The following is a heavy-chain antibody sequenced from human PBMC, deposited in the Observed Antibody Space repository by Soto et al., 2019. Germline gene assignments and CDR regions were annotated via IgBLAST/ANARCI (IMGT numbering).Heavy chain of an antibody. V-gene: IGHV3-30*18. Sequence: GGSLRLSCTASGLTFSSFAMHWVRQAPGKGLEWVALISFDGTKEYYADSVKGRFTISRDNSKNTLYLQINSLRAEDTAVFYCAKGDSGLYDHWDQGPLVTISS. CDR2: ISFDGTKE. J-gene: IGHJ4*01. CDR3: AKGDSGLYDH. CDR1: GLTFSSFA. D-gene: IGHD3-22*01.